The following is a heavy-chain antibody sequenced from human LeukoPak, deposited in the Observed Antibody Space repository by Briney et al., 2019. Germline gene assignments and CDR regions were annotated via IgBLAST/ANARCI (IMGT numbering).Heavy chain of an antibody. Sequence: SETLSLTCAVYGGSFSGYYWSWIRQPPGKGLEWIGEINHSGSTNYNPSLKSRVTISVDTSKNQFSLKLSSVTAADTAVYYCARAPDCSSTSCYRSYYYGMDVWGQGTTVTASS. V-gene: IGHV4-34*01. D-gene: IGHD2-2*01. CDR2: INHSGST. J-gene: IGHJ6*02. CDR3: ARAPDCSSTSCYRSYYYGMDV. CDR1: GGSFSGYY.